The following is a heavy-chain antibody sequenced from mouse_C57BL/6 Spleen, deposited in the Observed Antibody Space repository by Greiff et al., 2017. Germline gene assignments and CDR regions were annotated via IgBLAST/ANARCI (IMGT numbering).Heavy chain of an antibody. CDR3: ARTYGSSPAWFAY. Sequence: QVQLQQPGAELVMPGASVKLSCKASGYTFTSYWMHWVKQRPGQGLEWIGEIDPSDSYTNYNQKFKGKSTLTVDKSSSTASMQLSSLTSEDSAVYYCARTYGSSPAWFAYWGQGTLVTVSA. CDR2: IDPSDSYT. D-gene: IGHD1-1*01. V-gene: IGHV1-69*01. CDR1: GYTFTSYW. J-gene: IGHJ3*01.